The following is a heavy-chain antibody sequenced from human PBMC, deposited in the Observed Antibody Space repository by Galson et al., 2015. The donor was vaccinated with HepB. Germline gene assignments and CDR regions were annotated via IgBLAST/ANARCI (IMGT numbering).Heavy chain of an antibody. J-gene: IGHJ6*02. V-gene: IGHV1-69*06. CDR2: IIPIFGTT. D-gene: IGHD1-14*01. Sequence: SVKVSCKASGGTVRSYVISWVRQAPGQGLEWMGGIIPIFGTTNYAQKFQGRVTITADKSTSTAYMELSSLRSEDTAVYYCARGDRGLVSYYYHVMDVWGQGTTATVSS. CDR1: GGTVRSYV. CDR3: ARGDRGLVSYYYHVMDV.